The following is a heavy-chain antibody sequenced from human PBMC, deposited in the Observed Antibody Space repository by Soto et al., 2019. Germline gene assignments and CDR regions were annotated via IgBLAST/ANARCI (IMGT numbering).Heavy chain of an antibody. D-gene: IGHD4-17*01. V-gene: IGHV3-43*01. CDR3: AAYTVTGYYFDY. Sequence: VQLVESGGVVVQPGGSLRLSCAASGFTFDDYTMHWVRQAPGKGLEWVSLISWDGGSTYYADSVKGRFTISRDNSKNSLYLQMNSLRTEDTALYYCAAYTVTGYYFDYWGQGTLVTVSS. CDR1: GFTFDDYT. CDR2: ISWDGGST. J-gene: IGHJ4*02.